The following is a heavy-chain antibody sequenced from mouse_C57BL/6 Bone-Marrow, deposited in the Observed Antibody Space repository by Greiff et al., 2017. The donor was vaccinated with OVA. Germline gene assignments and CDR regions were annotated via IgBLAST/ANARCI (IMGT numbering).Heavy chain of an antibody. D-gene: IGHD1-1*01. CDR2: IDPANGNT. J-gene: IGHJ1*03. V-gene: IGHV14-3*01. CDR1: GFNIKNTY. CDR3: ALYYYGSSYEYFDV. Sequence: EVKLQESVAELVRPGASVKLSCTASGFNIKNTYMHWVKQRPEQGLEWIGRIDPANGNTKYAPKFQGKATITADTSSNTAYLQLSSLTSEDTAIYYCALYYYGSSYEYFDVWGTGTTVTVSS.